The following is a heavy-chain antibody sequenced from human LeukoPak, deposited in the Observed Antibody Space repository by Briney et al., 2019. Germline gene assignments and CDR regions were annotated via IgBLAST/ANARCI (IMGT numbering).Heavy chain of an antibody. CDR3: TTGSPPFGY. CDR1: GYTFTGYY. CDR2: INPNSVDT. D-gene: IGHD1-26*01. J-gene: IGHJ4*02. Sequence: RTSVKVSCKASGYTFTGYYIHWVRQAPGQGLEWMGYINPNSVDTNFAQKFQGRVTMTTDTSISTAYMELSRLRSDDTAVYYCTTGSPPFGYWGQGTLVTVSS. V-gene: IGHV1-2*02.